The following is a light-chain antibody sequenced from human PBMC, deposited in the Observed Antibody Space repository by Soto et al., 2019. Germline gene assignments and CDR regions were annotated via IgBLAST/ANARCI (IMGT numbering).Light chain of an antibody. J-gene: IGLJ3*02. CDR1: ISDVGGYNY. CDR3: SPYTSSSTWV. Sequence: QSALTQPSSVSGSPGQSITISCTGTISDVGGYNYVSWYQQHPGKAPKLMIYEVSNRPSGVSNRFSGSKSGNTASLTISGLQAEDEADYYCSPYTSSSTWVFGGGTKVTVL. V-gene: IGLV2-14*01. CDR2: EVS.